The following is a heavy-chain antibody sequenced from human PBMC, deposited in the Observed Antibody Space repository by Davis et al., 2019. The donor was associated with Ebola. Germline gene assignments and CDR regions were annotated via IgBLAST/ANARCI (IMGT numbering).Heavy chain of an antibody. V-gene: IGHV1-69*10. J-gene: IGHJ4*02. Sequence: SVKVSCKASGGTFSFYAISWVRQAPGQGLEWMGGIIPLFGIANYAQKFQGRVTITADKSTSTAYMELSSLRSEDTAVYYCARDVDGRGKDYWGQGTLVTVSS. CDR3: ARDVDGRGKDY. CDR1: GGTFSFYA. CDR2: IIPLFGIA. D-gene: IGHD4-23*01.